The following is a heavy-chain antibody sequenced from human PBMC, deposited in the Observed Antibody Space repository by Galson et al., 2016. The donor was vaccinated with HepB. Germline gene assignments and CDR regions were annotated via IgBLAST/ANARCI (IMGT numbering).Heavy chain of an antibody. V-gene: IGHV6-1*01. CDR3: ARAETNWDGTGDHWFDP. CDR2: TYYRSKWWN. CDR1: GDSVTNHGAA. D-gene: IGHD7-27*01. J-gene: IGHJ5*02. Sequence: CAISGDSVTNHGAAWTWIRQSPSRGLEWLGRTYYRSKWWNTYAVSVKSRITINPDTSKNQFSLPLNSVTPEDTAVYYCARAETNWDGTGDHWFDPWGQGTLVTVSA.